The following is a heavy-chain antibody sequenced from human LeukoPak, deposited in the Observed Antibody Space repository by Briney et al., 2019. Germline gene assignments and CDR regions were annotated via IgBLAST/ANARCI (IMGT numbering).Heavy chain of an antibody. Sequence: ASVKVSCKASGYTFTSYGISWVRQAPGQGLEWMGWISAYSGNTNYAQKLQGRVTMTTDTSTSTAYMELRSLRSDDTAVYYCAREVVVPAASYWYFDLWGRGTLVTVSS. CDR2: ISAYSGNT. V-gene: IGHV1-18*04. J-gene: IGHJ2*01. CDR3: AREVVVPAASYWYFDL. D-gene: IGHD2-2*01. CDR1: GYTFTSYG.